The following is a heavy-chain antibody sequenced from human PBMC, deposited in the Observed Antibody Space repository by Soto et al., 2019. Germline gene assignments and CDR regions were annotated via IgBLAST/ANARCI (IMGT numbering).Heavy chain of an antibody. Sequence: PGESLKISCKGSGYSFTSYWIGWVRQMPGKGLEWMGIIYPGDSDTRYSPSFQGQVTISADKSISTAYLQWSSLKASDTAMYYCASLSYDFWSGYGYGMDVWGQGTTVTVSS. V-gene: IGHV5-51*01. J-gene: IGHJ6*02. CDR3: ASLSYDFWSGYGYGMDV. CDR1: GYSFTSYW. D-gene: IGHD3-3*01. CDR2: IYPGDSDT.